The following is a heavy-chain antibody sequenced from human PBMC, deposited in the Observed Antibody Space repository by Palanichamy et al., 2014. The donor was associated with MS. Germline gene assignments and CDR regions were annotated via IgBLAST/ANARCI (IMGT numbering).Heavy chain of an antibody. CDR3: AKTAGGGPVGNPAHFDY. Sequence: QVQLVESGGGVVQPGRSLRLSCAASGFTFSSYGMHWVRQAPGKGLEWVAVISYDGSNKYYADSVKGRFTISRDNSKNTLYLQMNSLRAEDTAVYYCAKTAGGGPVGNPAHFDYWGQGTLVTVSS. J-gene: IGHJ4*02. CDR1: GFTFSSYG. V-gene: IGHV3-30*18. D-gene: IGHD1-26*01. CDR2: ISYDGSNK.